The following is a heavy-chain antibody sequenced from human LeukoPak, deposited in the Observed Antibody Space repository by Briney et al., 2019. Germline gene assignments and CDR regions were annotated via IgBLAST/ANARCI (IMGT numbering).Heavy chain of an antibody. CDR2: INPNSGGT. J-gene: IGHJ3*02. D-gene: IGHD3-22*01. CDR1: GYTFTGYY. V-gene: IGHV1-2*02. CDR3: ARGFSNYDSSGYDGAFDI. Sequence: ASVPVSCKASGYTFTGYYMHWVRQAPGQGLEWMGWINPNSGGTNYAQKFQGRVTMTRDTSISTAYMELRRLRSDDTAVYYCARGFSNYDSSGYDGAFDIWGQGTVVTVSS.